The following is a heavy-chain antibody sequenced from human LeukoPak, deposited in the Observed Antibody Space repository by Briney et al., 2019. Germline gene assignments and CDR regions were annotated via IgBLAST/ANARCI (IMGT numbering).Heavy chain of an antibody. CDR1: GFTFSSYW. D-gene: IGHD2/OR15-2a*01. J-gene: IGHJ4*02. CDR2: IKQDGSEK. V-gene: IGHV3-7*01. CDR3: AREPSILLIDY. Sequence: GGSLTLSCAASGFTFSSYWMSWVRQAPGKGREWVANIKQDGSEKYYVDSVKGRFTISRDNAKNSLYLQMNSLRAEDTAVYYCAREPSILLIDYWGQGTLVTVSS.